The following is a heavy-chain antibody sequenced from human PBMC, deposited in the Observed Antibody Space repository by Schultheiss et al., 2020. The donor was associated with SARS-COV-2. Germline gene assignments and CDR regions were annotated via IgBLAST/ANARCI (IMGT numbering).Heavy chain of an antibody. CDR2: IRSKAYGGTT. D-gene: IGHD2-21*01. J-gene: IGHJ5*02. Sequence: GGSLRLSCTASGFTFGDYAMSWFRQAPGKGLEWVGFIRSKAYGGTTEYAASVKGRFTISRDDSKSIAYLQMNSLKTEDTAVYYCTRRLYCGGDCLMGFDPWGQGTLVTVSS. V-gene: IGHV3-49*03. CDR1: GFTFGDYA. CDR3: TRRLYCGGDCLMGFDP.